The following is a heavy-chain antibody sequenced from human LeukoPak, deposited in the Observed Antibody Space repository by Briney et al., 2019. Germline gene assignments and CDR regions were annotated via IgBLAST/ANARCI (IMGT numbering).Heavy chain of an antibody. J-gene: IGHJ4*02. CDR3: ARDSVDTAMVRDY. D-gene: IGHD5-18*01. CDR1: GFTFSDYW. CDR2: IKSDGSRT. Sequence: PGGSLRLSCAASGFTFSDYWMHWVRQAPGKGLVWVSRIKSDGSRTDYADSVKGRFTISRDNAKNTLYLQMNSLRAEDTAVYYCARDSVDTAMVRDYWGQGTLVTVSS. V-gene: IGHV3-74*01.